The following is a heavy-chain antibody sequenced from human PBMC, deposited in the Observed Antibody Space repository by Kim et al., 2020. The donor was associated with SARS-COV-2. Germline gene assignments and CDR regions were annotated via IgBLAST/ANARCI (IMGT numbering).Heavy chain of an antibody. D-gene: IGHD1-26*01. CDR1: GGTFSNYG. Sequence: SVKVSCKASGGTFSNYGISWVRQAPGQGLEWMGGIIVIFGKSNYAQKFQGRVTITADESTSTVYMELSSLRSEDTAVYYCARLSWDLLYRLDYWGQGTQVIVSA. V-gene: IGHV1-69*13. J-gene: IGHJ4*02. CDR2: IIVIFGKS. CDR3: ARLSWDLLYRLDY.